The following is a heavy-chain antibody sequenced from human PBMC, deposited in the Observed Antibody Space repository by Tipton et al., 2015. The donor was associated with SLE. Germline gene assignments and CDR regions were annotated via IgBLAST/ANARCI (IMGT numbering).Heavy chain of an antibody. V-gene: IGHV3-48*01. CDR3: ARLGVAEDFDY. J-gene: IGHJ4*02. CDR1: GFTFSSYS. Sequence: SLRLSCAASGFTFSSYSMNWVRQAPGKGLEWVSYISSSSSTIYYADSGKGRFTISRDNAKNSLYLQMNSLRAEDTAVYYCARLGVAEDFDYWGQGTLVTVSS. CDR2: ISSSSSTI. D-gene: IGHD5-12*01.